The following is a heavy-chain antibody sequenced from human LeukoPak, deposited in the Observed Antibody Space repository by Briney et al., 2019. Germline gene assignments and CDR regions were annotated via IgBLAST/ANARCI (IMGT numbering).Heavy chain of an antibody. Sequence: SETLSLTCAVYGGSFSGYYWSWIRQPPGKGLEWIGEIDHSGSTNYNPSLKSRVTISVDTSKNQFSLKLSSVTAADTAVYYCARWGYGSGSRRGYYYYYMDVWGKGTTVTISS. D-gene: IGHD3-10*01. CDR2: IDHSGST. CDR3: ARWGYGSGSRRGYYYYYMDV. V-gene: IGHV4-34*01. J-gene: IGHJ6*03. CDR1: GGSFSGYY.